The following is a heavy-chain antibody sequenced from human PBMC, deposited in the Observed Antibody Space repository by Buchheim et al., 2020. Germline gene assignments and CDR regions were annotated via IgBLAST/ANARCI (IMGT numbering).Heavy chain of an antibody. V-gene: IGHV4-34*01. CDR2: IKHSGST. CDR1: GGSFSGYY. Sequence: QVQLQQWGAGLLKPSETLSLTCAVYGGSFSGYYWSWIRQPPGKGLEWIGEIKHSGSTNYNPSLKSRVTISVDTSKNQFSLKLSSVTAADTAVYYCAREYYYGSGSPYYFDYWGQGTL. CDR3: AREYYYGSGSPYYFDY. D-gene: IGHD3-10*01. J-gene: IGHJ4*02.